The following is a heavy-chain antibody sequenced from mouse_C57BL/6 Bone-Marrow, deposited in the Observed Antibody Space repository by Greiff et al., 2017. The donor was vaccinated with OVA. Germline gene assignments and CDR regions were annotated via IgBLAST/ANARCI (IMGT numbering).Heavy chain of an antibody. V-gene: IGHV1-15*01. Sequence: VQLQQSGAELVRPGASVTLSCKASGYTFTDYEMPWVKQTPVHGLEWIGAIDPETGGTAYNQKFKGKAILTADKSSSTAYMELRSLTSEDSAVYYCTRTLHYYGSSFGYWYFDVWGTGTTVTVSS. CDR2: IDPETGGT. D-gene: IGHD1-1*01. CDR1: GYTFTDYE. J-gene: IGHJ1*03. CDR3: TRTLHYYGSSFGYWYFDV.